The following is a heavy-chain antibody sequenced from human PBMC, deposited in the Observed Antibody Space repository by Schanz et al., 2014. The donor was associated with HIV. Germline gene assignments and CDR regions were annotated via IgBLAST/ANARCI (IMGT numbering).Heavy chain of an antibody. CDR2: ISWNSGSI. Sequence: EVQLVESGGGLVQPGRSLRLSCEASGFTFDDYAMHWVRQAPGKGLEWVSGISWNSGSIGYADSVKGRFTISRDNAKNSLFLQMNSLRAEDTAVYYCARSSDYYYGMDVWGQGTTVTVSS. CDR3: ARSSDYYYGMDV. V-gene: IGHV3-9*01. CDR1: GFTFDDYA. J-gene: IGHJ6*02.